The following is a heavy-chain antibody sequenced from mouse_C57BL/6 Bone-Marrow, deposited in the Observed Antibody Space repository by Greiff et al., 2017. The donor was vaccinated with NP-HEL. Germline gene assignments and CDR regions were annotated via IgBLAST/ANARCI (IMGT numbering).Heavy chain of an antibody. CDR2: ISSGGSYT. J-gene: IGHJ2*01. CDR1: GFTFSSYG. V-gene: IGHV5-6*01. CDR3: ARKEFDY. Sequence: EVKLVESGGDLVKPGGSLKLSCAASGFTFSSYGMSWVRQTPDKRLEWVATISSGGSYTYYPDSVKGRFTISRDNAKNTLYLQMSSLKSEDTAMDYCARKEFDYWGQVTTLTVAS.